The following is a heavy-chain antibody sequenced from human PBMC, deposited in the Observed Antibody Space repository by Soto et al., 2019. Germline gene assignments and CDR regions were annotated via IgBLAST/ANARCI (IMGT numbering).Heavy chain of an antibody. CDR3: ARHWRTGYSTVFGVVMGWFDP. D-gene: IGHD3-3*01. CDR2: IYYSGST. Sequence: SETLSLTCTATGDSITSTDYYWGWIRQPPGKGLEWVASIYYSGSTYHNPSLKSRVTISVDTSKNQFSLKVTSVTAADTAVYYCARHWRTGYSTVFGVVMGWFDPWGQGTLVTVSS. J-gene: IGHJ5*02. CDR1: GDSITSTDYY. V-gene: IGHV4-39*01.